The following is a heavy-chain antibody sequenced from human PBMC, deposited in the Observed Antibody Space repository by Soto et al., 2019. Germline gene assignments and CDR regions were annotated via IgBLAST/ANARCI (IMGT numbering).Heavy chain of an antibody. V-gene: IGHV4-30-4*01. J-gene: IGHJ4*02. CDR1: GGSISSGYHY. CDR2: ISYSGST. CDR3: AREFYGGPSY. Sequence: QVQLQESGPGLVKPSQTLSLTCTVSGGSISSGYHYWTWIRHSPGKGLEWIGYISYSGSTYYNPSLKRRVSMSVDSSKNQFSLNLSSLTVADTAVYSCAREFYGGPSYWGQGTLVTVSS. D-gene: IGHD4-17*01.